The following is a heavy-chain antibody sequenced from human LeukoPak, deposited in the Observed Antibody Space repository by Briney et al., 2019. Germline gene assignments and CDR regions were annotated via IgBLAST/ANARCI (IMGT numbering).Heavy chain of an antibody. CDR2: INHSGST. CDR3: ARRRPGYYFDY. V-gene: IGHV4-34*01. J-gene: IGHJ4*02. Sequence: SETLSLTCTVSGGSISSYYWSWIRQPPGKGLEWIGEINHSGSTNYNPSLKSRVTISVDTSKNQFSLKLSSVTAADTAVYYCARRRPGYYFDYWGQGTLVTVSS. CDR1: GGSISSYY.